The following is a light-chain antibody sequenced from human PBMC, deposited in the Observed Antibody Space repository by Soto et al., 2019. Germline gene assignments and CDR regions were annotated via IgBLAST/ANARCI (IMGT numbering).Light chain of an antibody. V-gene: IGLV2-14*02. CDR1: SGDVGNYNL. CDR3: SSYTNINTRACV. Sequence: QSVLTQPASVSGSPGQSITISCSGVSGDVGNYNLVSWYQQYPGKAPALLIYEDDKRPSGVSNRFSGSKSDSTASLTISGLQAEDEAEYYCSSYTNINTRACVFGTGTKVTVL. J-gene: IGLJ1*01. CDR2: EDD.